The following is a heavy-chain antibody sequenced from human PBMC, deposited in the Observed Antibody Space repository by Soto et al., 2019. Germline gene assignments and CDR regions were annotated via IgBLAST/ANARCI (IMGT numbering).Heavy chain of an antibody. J-gene: IGHJ4*02. Sequence: PSETRSRTWPVSGASISSSNWWALFGLPPGKGLEWIGEIYPSGITNYSPSLKSRVTMSVDKSKNQFSLKLNSVTAADTAMYYCAREAYKRGATNPFFDYWGQGTLVTVSS. V-gene: IGHV4-4*02. CDR1: GASISSSNW. CDR3: AREAYKRGATNPFFDY. CDR2: IYPSGIT. D-gene: IGHD1-26*01.